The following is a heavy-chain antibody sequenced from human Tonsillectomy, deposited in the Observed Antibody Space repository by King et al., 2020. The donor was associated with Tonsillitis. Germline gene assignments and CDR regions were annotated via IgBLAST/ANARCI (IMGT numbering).Heavy chain of an antibody. D-gene: IGHD3-10*01. Sequence: QLVQSGAEVKKPGASVKVSCKASGYTFTGYHMHWVRQARGQGLEWMGGISPNSGGTNYAQRFQGRVTMTRDTSITTAYMELSGLRSDDTAVYYCAKIGTAYGAFDIWGQGTMVTVSS. J-gene: IGHJ3*02. CDR1: GYTFTGYH. V-gene: IGHV1-2*02. CDR2: ISPNSGGT. CDR3: AKIGTAYGAFDI.